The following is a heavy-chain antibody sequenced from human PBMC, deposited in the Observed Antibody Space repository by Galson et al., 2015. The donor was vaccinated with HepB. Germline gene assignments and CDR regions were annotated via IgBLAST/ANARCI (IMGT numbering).Heavy chain of an antibody. CDR2: IIPILGIA. V-gene: IGHV1-69*04. J-gene: IGHJ4*02. CDR3: ARDDKEQWLSY. Sequence: SVKVSCKASGGTFSSYTISWVRQAPGQGLEWMGRIIPILGIANYAQKFQGRVTITADNSKNTLYLQMNSLRAEDTAVYYCARDDKEQWLSYWGQGTLVTVSS. CDR1: GGTFSSYT. D-gene: IGHD6-19*01.